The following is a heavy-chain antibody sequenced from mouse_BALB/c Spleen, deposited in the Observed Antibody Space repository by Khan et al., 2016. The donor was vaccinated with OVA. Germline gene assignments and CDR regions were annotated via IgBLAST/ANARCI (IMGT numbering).Heavy chain of an antibody. CDR2: ISSGGHYT. CDR1: GFTFSTYG. V-gene: IGHV5-6*01. J-gene: IGHJ3*01. CDR3: ARLAYYCYSEGFAY. D-gene: IGHD1-1*01. Sequence: EVELVESGGDLVKPGGSLKLSCVASGFTFSTYGMSWVRQTPDMRPEWVATISSGGHYTYYQDSVKGRFTISRDNAKNTLYLQMSSLKSEDTALYYCARLAYYCYSEGFAYWGQGTLVTVSA.